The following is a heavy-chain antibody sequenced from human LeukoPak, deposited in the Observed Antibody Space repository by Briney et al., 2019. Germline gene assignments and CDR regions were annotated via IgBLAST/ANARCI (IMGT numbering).Heavy chain of an antibody. J-gene: IGHJ4*02. CDR1: GGSISSGSYY. CDR3: ARGLYYYDSSGYYPPTYYFDY. V-gene: IGHV4-61*02. CDR2: IDTSGST. D-gene: IGHD3-22*01. Sequence: SQTLSLTCTVSGGSISSGSYYWSWIRQPAGKGLEWIGRIDTSGSTNYNPSLKSRVTISVDTSKNQFSLKLSSVTAADTAVYYCARGLYYYDSSGYYPPTYYFDYWGQGTLVTVSS.